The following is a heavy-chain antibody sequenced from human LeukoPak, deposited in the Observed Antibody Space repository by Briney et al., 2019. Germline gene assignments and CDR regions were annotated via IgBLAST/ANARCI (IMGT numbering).Heavy chain of an antibody. J-gene: IGHJ3*02. CDR1: GFTFSSYA. CDR2: ISYDGSNK. D-gene: IGHD3-16*01. V-gene: IGHV3-30-3*01. Sequence: PGGSLRLSCAASGFTFSSYAMHWVRQAPGKGLEWVAVISYDGSNKYYADSVKGRFTISRDNSKNTLYLQMNSLRAEDTAVYYCARGPFTGAFDIWGQGTMVTVSS. CDR3: ARGPFTGAFDI.